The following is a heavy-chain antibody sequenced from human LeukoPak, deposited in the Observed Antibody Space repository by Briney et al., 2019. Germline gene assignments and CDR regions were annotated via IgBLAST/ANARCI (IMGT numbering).Heavy chain of an antibody. CDR3: TRRAPTSYGHYLDS. V-gene: IGHV4-4*09. D-gene: IGHD3-10*01. J-gene: IGHJ4*02. CDR2: IHTNGRT. Sequence: KPSETLSLTCTVSGDSISSYYWSWIRQTPGKGLEWIGYIHTNGRTNYSPSLKSRVTMSVDSSKNQLSLMLSSVTAADTAVYYCTRRAPTSYGHYLDSWGQGTLVTVSS. CDR1: GDSISSYY.